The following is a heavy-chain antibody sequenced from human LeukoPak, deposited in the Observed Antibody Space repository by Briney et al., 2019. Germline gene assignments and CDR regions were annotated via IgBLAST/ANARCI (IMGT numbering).Heavy chain of an antibody. Sequence: PSETLSLTCTVSGGSISSYYWSWIRQPAGKGLEWIGRLYSSGSTNYNPALKSRVTMSVDTSKNQFSLKLSSVTAADTAVYYCARVTAANWFDPWGQGTLVTVSS. V-gene: IGHV4-4*07. CDR1: GGSISSYY. CDR3: ARVTAANWFDP. CDR2: LYSSGST. J-gene: IGHJ5*02. D-gene: IGHD3-16*01.